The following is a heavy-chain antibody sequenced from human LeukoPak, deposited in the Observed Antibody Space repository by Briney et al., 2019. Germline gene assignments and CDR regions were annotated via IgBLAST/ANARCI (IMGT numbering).Heavy chain of an antibody. CDR3: ARDVLVGASTTYFDY. Sequence: SETLSLTCTVSGAPITSYYWSWIRQPGGKGLEWIGRIYTSGRTDYNPSLKSRVTMSVDTSKNQFSLKLSSVTAADTAVYYCARDVLVGASTTYFDYWGQGTLVTVSS. CDR2: IYTSGRT. CDR1: GAPITSYY. D-gene: IGHD1-26*01. V-gene: IGHV4-4*07. J-gene: IGHJ4*02.